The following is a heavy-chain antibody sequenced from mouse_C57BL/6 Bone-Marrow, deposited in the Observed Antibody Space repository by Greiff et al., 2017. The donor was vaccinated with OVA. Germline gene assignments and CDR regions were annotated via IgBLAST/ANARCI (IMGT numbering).Heavy chain of an antibody. CDR3: ARPHYYGSSYDYAMDY. J-gene: IGHJ4*01. CDR2: IDPSDSYT. D-gene: IGHD1-1*01. Sequence: QVHVKQPGAELVMPGASVKLSCKASGYTFTSYWMHWVKQRPGQGLEWIGEIDPSDSYTNYNQKFKGKSTLTVDKSSSTAYMQLSSLTSEDSAVYYCARPHYYGSSYDYAMDYWGQGTSVTVSS. CDR1: GYTFTSYW. V-gene: IGHV1-69*01.